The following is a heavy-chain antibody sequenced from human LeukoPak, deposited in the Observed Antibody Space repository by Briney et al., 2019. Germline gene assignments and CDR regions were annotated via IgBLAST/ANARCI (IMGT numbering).Heavy chain of an antibody. V-gene: IGHV3-23*01. CDR2: ISGSGGST. CDR1: GFAFSSYA. CDR3: AKVVGSSGQGNFDY. D-gene: IGHD6-6*01. J-gene: IGHJ4*02. Sequence: GGSLRLSCAASGFAFSSYAMSWVRQAPGKGLEWVSAISGSGGSTYYADSVKGRFTISRDNSKNTLYLQMNNLRAEDTAVYYCAKVVGSSGQGNFDYWGQGTLVTVSS.